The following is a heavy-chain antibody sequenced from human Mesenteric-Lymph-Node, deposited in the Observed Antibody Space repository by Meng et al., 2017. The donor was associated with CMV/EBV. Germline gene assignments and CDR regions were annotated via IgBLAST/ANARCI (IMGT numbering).Heavy chain of an antibody. Sequence: GESLKISCAASGFTFSSYGMHWVRQAPGKGLEWVSVLYNGGSTYYADSVKGRFTISRDNSKNTVYLQMNRLRTDDTAVYYCARTIPPDYWGQGTLVTVSS. CDR1: GFTFSSYG. CDR3: ARTIPPDY. J-gene: IGHJ4*02. D-gene: IGHD3-3*01. CDR2: LYNGGST. V-gene: IGHV3-NL1*01.